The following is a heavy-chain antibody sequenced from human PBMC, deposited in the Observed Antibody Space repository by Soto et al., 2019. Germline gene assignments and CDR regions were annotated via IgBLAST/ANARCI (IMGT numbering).Heavy chain of an antibody. D-gene: IGHD3-9*01. CDR2: IYAGGNT. Sequence: VQLMESGGTLVQPGGSLRLSCTASGFSVTSNYMTWVRQAPGKGLECVSVIYAGGNTYYADSVKGRFTISSDNSKNTLYLQMTILRSEDTAVYYCARVTTFYDILTSSYVLTYFDYWGQGTRVSVSS. J-gene: IGHJ4*02. CDR3: ARVTTFYDILTSSYVLTYFDY. CDR1: GFSVTSNY. V-gene: IGHV3-53*01.